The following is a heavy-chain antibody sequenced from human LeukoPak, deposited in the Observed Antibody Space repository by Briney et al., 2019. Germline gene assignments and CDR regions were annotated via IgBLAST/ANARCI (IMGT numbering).Heavy chain of an antibody. CDR1: GYSISSGYY. J-gene: IGHJ5*01. V-gene: IGHV4-38-2*02. CDR2: IYYSGST. CDR3: ATRSRGFFDS. Sequence: SETLSLTCTVSGYSISSGYYWGWIRQPPGKGLEWIGSIYYSGSTYYNPSLKSRVSISADTSKNQFSLKVSSVTAADTAVYYCATRSRGFFDSWGQGTLVTVSS.